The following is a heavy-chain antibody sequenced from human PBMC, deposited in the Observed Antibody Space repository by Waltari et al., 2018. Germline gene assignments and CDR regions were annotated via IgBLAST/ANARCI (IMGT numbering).Heavy chain of an antibody. CDR2: IYYSGST. J-gene: IGHJ5*02. CDR3: ARAHELLPDWFDP. D-gene: IGHD2-15*01. CDR1: GCYISSSSYY. V-gene: IGHV4-39*07. Sequence: QLQLQESGPGLVKPSETLSLTCPVSGCYISSSSYYWGWIRQPPGKGLEWIGSIYYSGSTYYNPSLKSRVTISVDTSKNQFSLKLSSVTAADTAVYYCARAHELLPDWFDPWGQGTLVTVSS.